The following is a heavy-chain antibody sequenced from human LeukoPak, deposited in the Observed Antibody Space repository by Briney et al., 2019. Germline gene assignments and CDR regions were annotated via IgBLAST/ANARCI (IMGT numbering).Heavy chain of an antibody. V-gene: IGHV3-21*01. J-gene: IGHJ5*02. D-gene: IGHD6-13*01. Sequence: GGSLRLSCAASGFTFSSYSMNWVRQAPGKGLEWVSSISSSSSYIYYADSVKGRFTISRDNAKNSLYLQMNSLRAEDTAVYYCARDEAASRGFDPWGQGTLVTVSS. CDR1: GFTFSSYS. CDR3: ARDEAASRGFDP. CDR2: ISSSSSYI.